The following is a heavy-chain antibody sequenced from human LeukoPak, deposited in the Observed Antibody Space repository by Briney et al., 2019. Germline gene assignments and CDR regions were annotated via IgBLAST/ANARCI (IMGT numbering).Heavy chain of an antibody. CDR2: IRYDVSNK. V-gene: IGHV3-30*02. CDR3: AKVGTYYYDISGYYLDY. Sequence: GGSLRLSCAASGFTFSSYGMHCVRQAPGKGLEWVAFIRYDVSNKYYADSVKGRFTISRDNSKNTLYMQMKSLRGEETAVYYCAKVGTYYYDISGYYLDYWGQGTLVTVSS. D-gene: IGHD3-22*01. CDR1: GFTFSSYG. J-gene: IGHJ4*02.